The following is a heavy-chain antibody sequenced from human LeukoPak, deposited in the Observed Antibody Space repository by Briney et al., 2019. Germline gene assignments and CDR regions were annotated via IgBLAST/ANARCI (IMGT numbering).Heavy chain of an antibody. CDR3: ARRRTAINRYGPYDAFDI. CDR2: IYYNGNT. Sequence: SETLSLTCTVSGVSISSSDYYWGWIRQPPGRGLEWIGSIYYNGNTYYNPPLKSRVTISEDTSQNQFSLKLSSVTAADTAVYYCARRRTAINRYGPYDAFDIWGQGTMVTVSS. D-gene: IGHD5-18*01. J-gene: IGHJ3*02. CDR1: GVSISSSDYY. V-gene: IGHV4-39*01.